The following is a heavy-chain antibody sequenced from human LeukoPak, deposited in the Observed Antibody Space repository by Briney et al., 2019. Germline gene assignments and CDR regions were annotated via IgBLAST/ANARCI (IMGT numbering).Heavy chain of an antibody. CDR2: INNSGST. CDR1: GGSFSGYY. CDR3: ARGSGDY. Sequence: SETLSLTCAVYGGSFSGYYWSWIRQPPGKGLEWIGEINNSGSTNYNPSLKSRVTISVDTSKNQFSLKLSSVTAADTAVYYCARGSGDYWGQGTLVTVSS. J-gene: IGHJ4*02. V-gene: IGHV4-34*01.